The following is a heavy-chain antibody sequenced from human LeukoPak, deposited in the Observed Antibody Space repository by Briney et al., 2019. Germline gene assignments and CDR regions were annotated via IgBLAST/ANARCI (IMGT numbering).Heavy chain of an antibody. CDR1: GGSISSYY. CDR2: IYTSGST. Sequence: SETLSLTCTVSGGSISSYYWSWIRQPAGKGLEWIGRIYTSGSTNYNPSLKSRVTMSVDTSKNQFSLKLSSVTAADTAVYYCARLLWFGESYGFDIWGQGTMVTVSS. J-gene: IGHJ3*02. V-gene: IGHV4-4*07. D-gene: IGHD3-10*01. CDR3: ARLLWFGESYGFDI.